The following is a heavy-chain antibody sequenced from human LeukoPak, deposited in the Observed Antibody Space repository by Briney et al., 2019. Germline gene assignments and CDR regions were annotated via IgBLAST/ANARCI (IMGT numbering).Heavy chain of an antibody. CDR1: GFTFSYYS. CDR3: ARGWELLYWYGMDV. Sequence: GGSLRLSCVASGFTFSYYSMNWARQAPGKGLEWISYIRSRDGTVSYADSVKGRFTISRDNSKNTLYLQMNSLRAEDTAVYYCARGWELLYWYGMDVWGQGTTVTVSS. V-gene: IGHV3-48*01. CDR2: IRSRDGTV. J-gene: IGHJ6*02. D-gene: IGHD1-26*01.